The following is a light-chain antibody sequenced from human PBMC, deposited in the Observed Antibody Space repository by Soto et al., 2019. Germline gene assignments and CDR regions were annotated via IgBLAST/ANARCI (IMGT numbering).Light chain of an antibody. V-gene: IGLV2-23*01. CDR3: CSDAGNSTYV. CDR1: TSDVGSYNL. Sequence: QSALTQPASVSGSPGQSITISCPGTTSDVGSYNLVSWDQQHPGKAPKLMIYEGTKRPSGVSARFAGSKSGNTASLTISGLQAEDEADDSCCSDAGNSTYVFGIGTKLTVL. J-gene: IGLJ1*01. CDR2: EGT.